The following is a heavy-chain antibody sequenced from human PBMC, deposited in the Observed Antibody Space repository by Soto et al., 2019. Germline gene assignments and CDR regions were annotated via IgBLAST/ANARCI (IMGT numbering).Heavy chain of an antibody. CDR2: IYYSGST. CDR3: ARGSIPGYSSGWSPNNY. J-gene: IGHJ4*02. Sequence: PSETLSLTCTVSGGYISSYYWSWIRQPPGKGLEWIGYIYYSGSTNYNPSLKSRVTISVDTSKNQFSLKLSSVTAADTAVYYCARGSIPGYSSGWSPNNYWGQGTLVTVSS. V-gene: IGHV4-59*01. CDR1: GGYISSYY. D-gene: IGHD6-19*01.